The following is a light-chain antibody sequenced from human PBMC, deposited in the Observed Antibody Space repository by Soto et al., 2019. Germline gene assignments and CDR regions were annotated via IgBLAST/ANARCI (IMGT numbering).Light chain of an antibody. CDR1: NSNIGAGYD. CDR3: QAQDGSLSGSV. CDR2: YNN. V-gene: IGLV1-40*01. J-gene: IGLJ2*01. Sequence: QSVLSQPPSASGAPGQRVTISCTGSNSNIGAGYDVHWYQHLPGTAPKLLIYYNNIRPSGVPDRFSGSKSGTSASLAISGLQAEDEADYYCQAQDGSLSGSVFGGGTKVTVL.